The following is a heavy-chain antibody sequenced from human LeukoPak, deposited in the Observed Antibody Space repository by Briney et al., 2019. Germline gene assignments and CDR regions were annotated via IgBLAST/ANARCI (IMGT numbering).Heavy chain of an antibody. CDR3: AAGIVGATSFDY. D-gene: IGHD1-26*01. Sequence: ASVKVSCKVSGYTLTELSMHWVRQAPGKGLEWMGGFDPEDGETIYAQKFQGRVTMTEDTPTDTAYMELSSLRSEDTAVYYCAAGIVGATSFDYWGQGTLVTVSS. CDR1: GYTLTELS. CDR2: FDPEDGET. V-gene: IGHV1-24*01. J-gene: IGHJ4*02.